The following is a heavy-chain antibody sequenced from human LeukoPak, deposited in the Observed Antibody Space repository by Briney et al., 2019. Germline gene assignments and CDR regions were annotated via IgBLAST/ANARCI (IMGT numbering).Heavy chain of an antibody. J-gene: IGHJ3*02. CDR3: ASGRLGYCTNGVCYDAFDI. D-gene: IGHD2-8*01. V-gene: IGHV3-53*01. CDR2: IYSGGST. CDR1: GFTVSSNY. Sequence: PGGSLRLSCAASGFTVSSNYMSWVRQAPGKGLEWVSVIYSGGSTNYADSVKGRFTISRDNSKNTLYLQMNSLRAEDTVVYYCASGRLGYCTNGVCYDAFDIWGQGTMVTVSS.